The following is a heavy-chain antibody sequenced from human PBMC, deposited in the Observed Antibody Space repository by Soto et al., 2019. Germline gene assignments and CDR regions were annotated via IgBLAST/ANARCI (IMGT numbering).Heavy chain of an antibody. CDR3: AHRDDSSGWYLGIVDWFDP. Sequence: SGPTLVNPTQTLTLTCTFSGFSLSTSGVGVGWIRQPPGKALEWLALIYWNDDKRYSPSLKSRLTITKDTSKNQVVLTMTNMDPVDTATYYCAHRDDSSGWYLGIVDWFDPWGQGTLVTVSS. D-gene: IGHD6-19*01. J-gene: IGHJ5*02. CDR2: IYWNDDK. CDR1: GFSLSTSGVG. V-gene: IGHV2-5*01.